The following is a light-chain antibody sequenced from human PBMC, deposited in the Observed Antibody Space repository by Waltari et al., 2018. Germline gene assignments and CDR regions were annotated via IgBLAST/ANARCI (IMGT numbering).Light chain of an antibody. Sequence: QSVLTQPPSASATPGQRVTISCSGRNSNIGSNTVHWYQQLPGTAPKFPIYNNNPRPSGVPARFSGSKSGTSAFLAISGLQSEDEADYYCASWDDRLNGYVLGTGTKVTAL. CDR2: NNN. V-gene: IGLV1-44*01. J-gene: IGLJ1*01. CDR1: NSNIGSNT. CDR3: ASWDDRLNGYV.